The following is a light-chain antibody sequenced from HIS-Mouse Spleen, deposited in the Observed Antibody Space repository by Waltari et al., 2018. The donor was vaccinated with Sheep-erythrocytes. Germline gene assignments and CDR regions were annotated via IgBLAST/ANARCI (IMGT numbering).Light chain of an antibody. Sequence: QSALTQPRSVSGSPGQSVTISCTGTSSDVGGYNYVSWYQQHPGKAPKLMLYDVSTRPSGFPDRFSGSKSGNTASLTISGLQAEDEADYYCCSYAGSYNHVFATGTKVTVL. CDR2: DVS. CDR3: CSYAGSYNHV. CDR1: SSDVGGYNY. V-gene: IGLV2-11*01. J-gene: IGLJ1*01.